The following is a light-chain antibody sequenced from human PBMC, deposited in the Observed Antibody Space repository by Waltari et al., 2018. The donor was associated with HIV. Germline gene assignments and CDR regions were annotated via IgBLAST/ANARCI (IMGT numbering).Light chain of an antibody. CDR1: QSINRF. Sequence: DIQMTQSPSSLSASVGDRVTITCRASQSINRFLNWYQQKSGKATKLLIYAASTLQSGVPSRFSGSGSGTEFTLTISNLQPEDFAIYFCQQAYIAWTFGQGTKVDVK. J-gene: IGKJ1*01. CDR2: AAS. V-gene: IGKV1-39*01. CDR3: QQAYIAWT.